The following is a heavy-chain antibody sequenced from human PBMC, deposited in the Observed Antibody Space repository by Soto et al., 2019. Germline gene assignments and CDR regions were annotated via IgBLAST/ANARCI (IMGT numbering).Heavy chain of an antibody. CDR3: EKDFERGIGVAGPFSFDY. V-gene: IGHV3-30*18. Sequence: QVQLVESGGGVVQPGRSLRLSCAASGFTFSSYGMHWVRQAPGKGLEWVAVISYDGSNKYYADSVKGRFTISRDNSKNTLYLQMNSLRAEDTAVYYCEKDFERGIGVAGPFSFDYWGQGTLVTVSS. CDR1: GFTFSSYG. CDR2: ISYDGSNK. D-gene: IGHD6-19*01. J-gene: IGHJ4*02.